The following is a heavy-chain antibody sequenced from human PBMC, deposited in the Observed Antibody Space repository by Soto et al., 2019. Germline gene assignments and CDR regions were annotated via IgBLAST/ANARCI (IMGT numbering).Heavy chain of an antibody. V-gene: IGHV4-61*05. D-gene: IGHD4-4*01. CDR1: GGSISRSSYY. CDR2: IHYSGST. J-gene: IGHJ5*02. CDR3: ARHSYYSNPLRFDP. Sequence: SETLSLTCTVSGGSISRSSYYWGWIRQPPGKGPEWIGNIHYSGSTNYNPSLKSRVTISVDTSKNQFSLRLSSVTAAETAVYYCARHSYYSNPLRFDPWGQGTLVTVSS.